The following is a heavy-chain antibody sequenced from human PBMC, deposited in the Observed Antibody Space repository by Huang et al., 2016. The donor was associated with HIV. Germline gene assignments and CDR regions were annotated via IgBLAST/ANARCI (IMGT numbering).Heavy chain of an antibody. D-gene: IGHD6-19*01. CDR3: ARHGRVAGHYYNNMDV. Sequence: LVKSSETLSLICTVSGGSISSSSYYWGWIRQHPGKGPEWIGSIYYSGNTYYNPPLKSRVTISVDTSKNQFSLKVNSVTAADTAVYYCARHGRVAGHYYNNMDVWGRGTTVTVSS. V-gene: IGHV4-39*01. CDR1: GGSISSSSYY. J-gene: IGHJ6*02. CDR2: IYYSGNT.